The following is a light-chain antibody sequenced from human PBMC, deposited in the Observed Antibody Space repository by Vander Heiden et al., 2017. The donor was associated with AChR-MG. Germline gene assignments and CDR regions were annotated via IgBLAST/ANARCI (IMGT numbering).Light chain of an antibody. CDR3: FSTDSSGRQRV. V-gene: IGLV3-10*01. CDR2: EDN. Sequence: SYELTQPPSASVSPGQMARITCSGAALPETSHYWYQQKSGQAPVLVVFEDNKRPSGIPERFSGSSASKMATFIITGARVEDEADYFCFSTDSSGRQRVFGGGTKLTVL. J-gene: IGLJ2*01. CDR1: ALPETS.